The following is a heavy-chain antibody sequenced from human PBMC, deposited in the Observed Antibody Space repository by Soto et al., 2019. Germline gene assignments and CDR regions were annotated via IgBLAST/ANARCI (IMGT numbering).Heavy chain of an antibody. CDR3: AGAVGRRTVPDH. V-gene: IGHV4-4*02. J-gene: IGHJ4*02. Sequence: QVHLQESGPGLVKPSGTLSLICDVSGDSLKTDHWWTWVRQPPGKGLEWIGEIYDGGDTNYNPSLESRLTLSVDKSKRQFSLRMTSVTAADTATYYCAGAVGRRTVPDHWGQGTLVTVSS. CDR1: GDSLKTDHW. D-gene: IGHD1-1*01. CDR2: IYDGGDT.